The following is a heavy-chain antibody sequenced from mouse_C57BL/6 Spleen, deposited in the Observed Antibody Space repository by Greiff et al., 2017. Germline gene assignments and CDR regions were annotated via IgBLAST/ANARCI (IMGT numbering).Heavy chain of an antibody. D-gene: IGHD2-12*01. CDR3: ARSYDVGYFDV. Sequence: VQLQQSGAELVRPGSSVKMSCKTSGYTFTSYGINWVKQTPGQGLEWIGFINIGNGYTEYNEKFKDKVTLTSDTYTSTAYMQLSSLTSEDAAIYCCARSYDVGYFDVWGKGTTVTVAS. J-gene: IGHJ1*03. CDR1: GYTFTSYG. V-gene: IGHV1-58*01. CDR2: INIGNGYT.